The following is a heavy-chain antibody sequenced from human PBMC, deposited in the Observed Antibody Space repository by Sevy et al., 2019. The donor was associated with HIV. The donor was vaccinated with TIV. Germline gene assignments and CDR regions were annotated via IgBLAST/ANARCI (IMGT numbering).Heavy chain of an antibody. V-gene: IGHV1-2*02. D-gene: IGHD1-26*01. Sequence: ASVKVSCKTSGYRFTDYYIHWVRQAPGQGLEWMGWINPNSDVTKSAKKFQDRVIMTKDTSISTVYMELRGLTFDDSXXXXXXXXXXXXXXXXXYSGLDHWGHGSLVTVSS. CDR3: XXXXXXXXXXXXYSGLDH. CDR2: INPNSDVT. CDR1: GYRFTDYY. J-gene: IGHJ4*01.